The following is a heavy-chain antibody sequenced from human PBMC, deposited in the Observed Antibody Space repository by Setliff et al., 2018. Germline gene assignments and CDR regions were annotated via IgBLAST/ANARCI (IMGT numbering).Heavy chain of an antibody. Sequence: PSETLSLTCADYGGSFSTYYWIWIRKPPGKGLEWIGEINHSGSTNYNPSLKSRVTISVDTSKNQFSLKLSSVTAADTAVCYCARAGIAAPFDYWGHGTLVTVSS. CDR1: GGSFSTYY. D-gene: IGHD6-13*01. V-gene: IGHV4-34*01. J-gene: IGHJ4*01. CDR3: ARAGIAAPFDY. CDR2: INHSGST.